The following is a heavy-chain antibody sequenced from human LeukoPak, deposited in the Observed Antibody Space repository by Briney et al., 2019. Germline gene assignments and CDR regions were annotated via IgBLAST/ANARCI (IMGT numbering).Heavy chain of an antibody. V-gene: IGHV4-39*01. J-gene: IGHJ4*02. CDR1: GGSISSSSYY. CDR3: ARVGTPVDY. Sequence: SETLSLTCTVSGGSISSSSYYWGWIRQPPGKGLEWIGSIYYSGSTYYNPSLKSRVTISVDTSRNQFSLKLSSVTAAGTAVYYCARVGTPVDYWGQGTLVTVSS. D-gene: IGHD4-23*01. CDR2: IYYSGST.